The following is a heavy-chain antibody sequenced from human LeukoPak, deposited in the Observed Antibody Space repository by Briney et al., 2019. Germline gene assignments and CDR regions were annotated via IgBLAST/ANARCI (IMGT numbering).Heavy chain of an antibody. CDR1: GGSITSSNW. V-gene: IGHV4-4*02. J-gene: IGHJ4*02. CDR3: ASVNPSSGYYYGFDY. Sequence: SETLSLTCVVSGGSITSSNWWSWVRQPPGKGLEWIGYIYYSGSTNYNPSLKSRVTISVDTSKNQFSLKLSSVTAADTAVYYCASVNPSSGYYYGFDYWGQGTLVTVSS. D-gene: IGHD3-22*01. CDR2: IYYSGST.